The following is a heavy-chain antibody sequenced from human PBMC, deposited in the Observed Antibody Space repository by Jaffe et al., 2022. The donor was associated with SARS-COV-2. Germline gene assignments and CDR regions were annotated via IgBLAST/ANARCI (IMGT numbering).Heavy chain of an antibody. V-gene: IGHV4-39*01. Sequence: QLQLQESGPGLVKPSETLSLTCTVSGGSISSSSYYWGWIRQPPGKGLEWIGSIYYSGSTYYNPSLKSRVTISVDTSKNQFSLKLSSVTAADTAVYYCARHGTAMEEFDYWGQGTLVTVSS. CDR1: GGSISSSSYY. CDR2: IYYSGST. D-gene: IGHD5-18*01. J-gene: IGHJ4*02. CDR3: ARHGTAMEEFDY.